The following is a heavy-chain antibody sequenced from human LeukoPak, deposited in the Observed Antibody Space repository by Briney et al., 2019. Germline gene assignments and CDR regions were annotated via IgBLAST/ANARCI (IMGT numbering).Heavy chain of an antibody. CDR3: ARDVVGSDY. Sequence: GGSLRLSCAASGFTFSTYSMIWVRQAPGKGLECISYISSSSGTIYYADSVKGRFTTSRDNAKNSLYLQMNSLRAEDTAVYYCARDVVGSDYWGQGTLVTVSS. J-gene: IGHJ4*02. CDR2: ISSSSGTI. CDR1: GFTFSTYS. D-gene: IGHD6-25*01. V-gene: IGHV3-48*01.